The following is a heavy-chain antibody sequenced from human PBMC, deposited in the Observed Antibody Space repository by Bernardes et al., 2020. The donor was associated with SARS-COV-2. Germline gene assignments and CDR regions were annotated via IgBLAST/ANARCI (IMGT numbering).Heavy chain of an antibody. Sequence: APVKVPCKVSGYTPTESSMHWVRPAPGKGPEWTGGFDPEDGETIHPQKFQGRVTMTEDTSTDTAYMELSSLRSEDTAVYYCATDNVDTRAVHYYYYYGMDVWGQGTTVTVSS. D-gene: IGHD5-18*01. V-gene: IGHV1-24*01. J-gene: IGHJ6*02. CDR1: GYTPTESS. CDR3: ATDNVDTRAVHYYYYYGMDV. CDR2: FDPEDGET.